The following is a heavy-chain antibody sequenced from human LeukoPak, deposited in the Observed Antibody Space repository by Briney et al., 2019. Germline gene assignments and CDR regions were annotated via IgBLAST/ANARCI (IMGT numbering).Heavy chain of an antibody. D-gene: IGHD6-13*01. CDR1: GYTFTSYW. CDR2: IYPGDSDA. J-gene: IGHJ3*02. CDR3: VMCSSSWSRWNAFDI. V-gene: IGHV5-51*01. Sequence: GESLKISCQGSGYTFTSYWIAWVRQMPGKGLEWMGSIYPGDSDARYSPSFQGQVTISADTSINTAHLQWSSLKASDTAMYYCVMCSSSWSRWNAFDIWGQGTRVTGSS.